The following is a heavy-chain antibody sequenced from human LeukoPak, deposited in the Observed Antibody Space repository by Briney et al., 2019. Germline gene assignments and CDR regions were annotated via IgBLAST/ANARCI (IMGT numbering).Heavy chain of an antibody. V-gene: IGHV3-23*01. J-gene: IGHJ5*02. D-gene: IGHD3-3*01. CDR3: AKDPAYYDFWSGYLFDP. Sequence: GVSLTLFCAASGFPYSSYAMSWVRRAPGKGLEWLSAISGTGGSTYYAEPVKGTFTISRDNSKNTLYLQMKSLSVEDTDVYYCAKDPAYYDFWSGYLFDPWGQGTLVTVSS. CDR1: GFPYSSYA. CDR2: ISGTGGST.